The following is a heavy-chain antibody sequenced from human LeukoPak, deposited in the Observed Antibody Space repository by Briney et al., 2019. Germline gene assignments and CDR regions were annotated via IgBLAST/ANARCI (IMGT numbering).Heavy chain of an antibody. Sequence: AGGSLRLSCAASGFTFSDYWMSWVRQAPGKGLEWVANKKHDGSEIYYVDSVKDRFTISRDNAKNSLYLQMNSLRAEDTAVYYCARVPPYSGSYYTYWGQGTLLTVSS. CDR1: GFTFSDYW. J-gene: IGHJ4*02. V-gene: IGHV3-7*04. CDR2: KKHDGSEI. D-gene: IGHD1-26*01. CDR3: ARVPPYSGSYYTY.